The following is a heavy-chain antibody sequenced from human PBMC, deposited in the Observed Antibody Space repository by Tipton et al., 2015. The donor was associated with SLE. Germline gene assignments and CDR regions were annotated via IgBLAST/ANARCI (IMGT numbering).Heavy chain of an antibody. CDR2: VSFSRTV. CDR3: VRHQSGTMESV. CDR1: DDSITNSRYY. V-gene: IGHV4-39*07. D-gene: IGHD1-7*01. Sequence: TLSLTCTVSDDSITNSRYYWAWIRQPPGKGLQWIGSVSFSRTVDYHPSLTSRISVSLDTSKKQPSLKLASVTAADTAAYYCVRHQSGTMESVWGQGTLVIVSS. J-gene: IGHJ4*02.